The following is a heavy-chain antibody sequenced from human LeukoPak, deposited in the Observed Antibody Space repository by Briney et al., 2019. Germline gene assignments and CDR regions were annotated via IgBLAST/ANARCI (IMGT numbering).Heavy chain of an antibody. V-gene: IGHV3-30*19. CDR2: IWYDGSNK. Sequence: GSLRLSCAASGFTFSSYGMHWVHQAPGKGLEWVAVIWYDGSNKYYTDSVKGRFPTSRDNSKNTLYLQMNSLRAEDTAVYYCAREGTKYYFDYWGQGTLVTVSS. D-gene: IGHD1-14*01. CDR3: AREGTKYYFDY. CDR1: GFTFSSYG. J-gene: IGHJ4*02.